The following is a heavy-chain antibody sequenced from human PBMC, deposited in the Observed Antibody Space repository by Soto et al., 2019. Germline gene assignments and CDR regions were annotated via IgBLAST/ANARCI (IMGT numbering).Heavy chain of an antibody. CDR3: ARDVPTTVTTPGAFDI. CDR2: IIPIFGTA. Sequence: SVKVSCKASGGTFSSYAISWVRQAPGQGREWMGRIIPIFGTANYAQKFQGRVTITADESTSTAYMGLSSLRSEDTAVYYCARDVPTTVTTPGAFDIWGQGTMVTVSS. CDR1: GGTFSSYA. J-gene: IGHJ3*02. D-gene: IGHD4-17*01. V-gene: IGHV1-69*13.